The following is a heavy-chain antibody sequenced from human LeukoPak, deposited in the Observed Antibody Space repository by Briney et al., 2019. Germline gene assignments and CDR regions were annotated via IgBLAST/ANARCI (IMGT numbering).Heavy chain of an antibody. D-gene: IGHD3-10*01. CDR2: ISGSGGST. Sequence: GGSLRLSCAASGFTFSSYAMSWVRQAPGKGLEWVSAISGSGGSTYYADSVKGRFTISRDNSKNTLYLQMNSLRAEDTAVYYCAKGPVLLWFGPYNWFDPWGQGTLVTVSS. J-gene: IGHJ5*02. CDR3: AKGPVLLWFGPYNWFDP. CDR1: GFTFSSYA. V-gene: IGHV3-23*01.